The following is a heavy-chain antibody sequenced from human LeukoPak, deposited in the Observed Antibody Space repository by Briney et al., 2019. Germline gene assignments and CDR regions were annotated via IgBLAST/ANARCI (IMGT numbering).Heavy chain of an antibody. CDR1: GGSISSYY. CDR3: ARDSGSYYRAEYFQH. V-gene: IGHV4-4*07. D-gene: IGHD1-26*01. CDR2: IYTSGST. Sequence: SETLSLTCTVSGGSISSYYWSWIRQLAGKGLEWIGRIYTSGSTNYNPSLKSRVTMSVDTSKNQFSLKLSSVTAADTAVYYCARDSGSYYRAEYFQHWGQGTLVTVSS. J-gene: IGHJ1*01.